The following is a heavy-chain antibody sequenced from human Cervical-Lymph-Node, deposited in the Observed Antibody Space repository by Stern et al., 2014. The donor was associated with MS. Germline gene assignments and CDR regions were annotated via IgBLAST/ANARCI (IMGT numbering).Heavy chain of an antibody. J-gene: IGHJ4*02. D-gene: IGHD3-3*01. Sequence: VQLVESGPGLVKPSETLSLTCSVSGGSISSYYWNWIRQPPGKGLEWIANVHYSGTTNSNPSLKSRFTILLDTSLNKISLKLTSVTAADTAVYYCAGSGTYYPDYWGQGILVTVSS. V-gene: IGHV4-59*08. CDR2: VHYSGTT. CDR1: GGSISSYY. CDR3: AGSGTYYPDY.